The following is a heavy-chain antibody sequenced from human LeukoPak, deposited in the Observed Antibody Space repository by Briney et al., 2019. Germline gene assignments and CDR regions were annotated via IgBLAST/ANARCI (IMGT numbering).Heavy chain of an antibody. Sequence: GGSLRLSCAASRFTFSSYSMNWVRQAPGKGLEWVSSISSSSNYIYYADSVKGRFLISRDNAKNSLYLQMNSLRAEDTAVYYCARDTSYYYDSSGYYDWGQGTLVTVSS. D-gene: IGHD3-22*01. CDR3: ARDTSYYYDSSGYYD. V-gene: IGHV3-21*01. CDR2: ISSSSNYI. CDR1: RFTFSSYS. J-gene: IGHJ4*02.